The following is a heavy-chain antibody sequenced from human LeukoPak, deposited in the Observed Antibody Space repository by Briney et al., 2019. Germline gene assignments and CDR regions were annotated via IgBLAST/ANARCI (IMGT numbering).Heavy chain of an antibody. Sequence: PGGSLRLSCAGLGFSFNQHSMSLIRQAPGKGLEWLSYISRNGGAVHYADTVEGRFTISRDNAKNSLNLQMNGLRTDDTAVYFCARGSSLIGGFDSWGRGTLVTVSS. CDR2: ISRNGGAV. CDR3: ARGSSLIGGFDS. D-gene: IGHD2-8*01. CDR1: GFSFNQHS. J-gene: IGHJ4*02. V-gene: IGHV3-11*01.